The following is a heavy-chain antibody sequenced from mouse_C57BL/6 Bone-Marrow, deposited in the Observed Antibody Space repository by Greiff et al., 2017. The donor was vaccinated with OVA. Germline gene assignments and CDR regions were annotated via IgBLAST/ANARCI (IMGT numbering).Heavy chain of an antibody. CDR2: ISYDGSN. CDR3: ARAGSSPAWFAY. D-gene: IGHD1-1*01. V-gene: IGHV3-6*01. Sequence: DVQLQESGPGLVKPSQSLSLTCSVTGYSITSGYYWNWIRQFPGNKLEWMGYISYDGSNNYNPSLKNRISITRDTSKNQFFLKLNSVTTEDTATYYCARAGSSPAWFAYWGQGTLVTVSA. CDR1: GYSITSGYY. J-gene: IGHJ3*01.